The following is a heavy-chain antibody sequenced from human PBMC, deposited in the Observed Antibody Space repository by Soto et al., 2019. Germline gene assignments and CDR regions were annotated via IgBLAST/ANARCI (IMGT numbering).Heavy chain of an antibody. Sequence: SETLSLTCTVSGGSISSYYWSWIRQPPGKGLEWIGYIYYSGSTNYNPSLKSRVTLSVDTSKNQFSLKLSSVTAADTAVYYCAREGRVGHWFDPWGQGTLVTVSS. D-gene: IGHD1-26*01. CDR3: AREGRVGHWFDP. CDR2: IYYSGST. V-gene: IGHV4-4*08. J-gene: IGHJ5*02. CDR1: GGSISSYY.